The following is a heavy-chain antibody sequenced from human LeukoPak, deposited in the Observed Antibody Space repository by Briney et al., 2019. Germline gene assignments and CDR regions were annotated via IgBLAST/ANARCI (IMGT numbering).Heavy chain of an antibody. V-gene: IGHV3-23*01. Sequence: QAGGSLRLSCAASGFTFSSYAMSWVRQAPGKGLEWVSAISGSGGSTYYADSVKGRFTISRDNSKNTLYLQMNSLRAEDTAVYYCAKADSSGYLFDFGEFDYWGQGTLATVSS. CDR1: GFTFSSYA. CDR3: AKADSSGYLFDFGEFDY. CDR2: ISGSGGST. J-gene: IGHJ4*02. D-gene: IGHD6-19*01.